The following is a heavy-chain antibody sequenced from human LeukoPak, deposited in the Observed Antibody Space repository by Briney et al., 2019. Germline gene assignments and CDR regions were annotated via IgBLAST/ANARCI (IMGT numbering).Heavy chain of an antibody. CDR2: ISDSGGST. J-gene: IGHJ4*02. D-gene: IGHD6-19*01. V-gene: IGHV3-23*01. CDR3: AKDLYSSGWYSTLDN. CDR1: GFTFSSYA. Sequence: GGSLRLSCAASGFTFSSYAMNWVRQAPGKGLEWVSAISDSGGSTYYADSVKGRFTISRDNSKNTVYLQMNSLRAEDTAVYYCAKDLYSSGWYSTLDNWGQGILVTVSS.